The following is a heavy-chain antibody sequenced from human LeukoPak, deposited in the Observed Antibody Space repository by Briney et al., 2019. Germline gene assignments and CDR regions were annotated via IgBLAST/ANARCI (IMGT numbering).Heavy chain of an antibody. D-gene: IGHD3-10*02. J-gene: IGHJ4*02. Sequence: QPGGSLTHSCAASGFIFSNHWMHGLRPAPGRALVWVSRLNLYGAPTPYADSVKGRFTVSKDNAKNTLYLQMNGLTADDTAVFYGARECAGSFWGWGQGTLVTVSS. V-gene: IGHV3-74*01. CDR3: ARECAGSFWG. CDR2: LNLYGAPT. CDR1: GFIFSNHW.